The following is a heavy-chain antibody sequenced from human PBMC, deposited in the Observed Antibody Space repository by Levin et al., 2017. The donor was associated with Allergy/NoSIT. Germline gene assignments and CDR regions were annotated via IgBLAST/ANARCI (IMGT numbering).Heavy chain of an antibody. J-gene: IGHJ6*02. V-gene: IGHV1-69*13. Sequence: ASVKVSCKASGGTFSKYSISWVRQAPGQGLEWMGGIIPIFGTTNYAQKFQGRVTITADESMSTVYMELSSLRSEDTAVYYCGRGRLQDYYLYGMDVWGQGTTVTVSS. CDR2: IIPIFGTT. D-gene: IGHD2-15*01. CDR1: GGTFSKYS. CDR3: GRGRLQDYYLYGMDV.